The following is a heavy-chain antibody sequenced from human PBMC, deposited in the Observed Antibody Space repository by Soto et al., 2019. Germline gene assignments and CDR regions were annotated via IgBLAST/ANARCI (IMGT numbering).Heavy chain of an antibody. J-gene: IGHJ4*02. V-gene: IGHV3-30*03. CDR1: GFTFSSFG. CDR3: VLLALGKFDN. Sequence: GGSLRLSCAASGFTFSSFGIHWVRQAPGKGLEWVAVISYDGIDKNYADSVKGRFTISRENSKNMVYLQMNSLRAEDTAVYYCVLLALGKFDNWGQGTLVTVSS. D-gene: IGHD1-26*01. CDR2: ISYDGIDK.